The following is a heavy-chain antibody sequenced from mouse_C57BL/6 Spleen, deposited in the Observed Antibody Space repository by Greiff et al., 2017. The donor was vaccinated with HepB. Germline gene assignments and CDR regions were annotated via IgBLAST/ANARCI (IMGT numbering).Heavy chain of an antibody. CDR1: GIDFSRYW. D-gene: IGHD2-4*01. CDR2: INPDSSTI. Sequence: EVKLQESGGGLVQPGGSLKLSCAASGIDFSRYWMSWVRRAPGKGLEWIGEINPDSSTINYAPSLKDKFIISRDNAKNTLYLQLSKVRSEDTALYYCARPRDYDAAFAYWGQGTLVTVSA. CDR3: ARPRDYDAAFAY. V-gene: IGHV4-1*01. J-gene: IGHJ3*01.